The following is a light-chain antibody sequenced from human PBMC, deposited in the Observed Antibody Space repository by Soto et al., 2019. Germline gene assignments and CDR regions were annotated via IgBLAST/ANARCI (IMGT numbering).Light chain of an antibody. CDR1: SSDIGAGHD. J-gene: IGLJ2*01. V-gene: IGLV1-40*01. CDR3: QSYDSSLTGVV. Sequence: QSVLTQPPSVSGAPGQRVTISCTGSSSDIGAGHDVHWYQQVPGTAPKLLIYGNNNRPSGVPDRFSGSNSGTSASLAITGLQADDEADYYCQSYDSSLTGVVFGGGTKLTVL. CDR2: GNN.